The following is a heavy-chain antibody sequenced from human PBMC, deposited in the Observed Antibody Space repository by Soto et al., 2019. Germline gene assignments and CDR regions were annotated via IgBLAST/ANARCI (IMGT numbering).Heavy chain of an antibody. Sequence: PLETLSLTCSVSGGSINSDDSFWGWVRQSPGKGLEWIGSLYYGGSTFYNPSLKSRVTISLDTSKNQFSLRLTSVTAADTAIYYCARQLPVGATSWFDPWGQGTLVTVSS. CDR2: LYYGGST. CDR1: GGSINSDDSF. D-gene: IGHD1-26*01. V-gene: IGHV4-39*01. J-gene: IGHJ5*02. CDR3: ARQLPVGATSWFDP.